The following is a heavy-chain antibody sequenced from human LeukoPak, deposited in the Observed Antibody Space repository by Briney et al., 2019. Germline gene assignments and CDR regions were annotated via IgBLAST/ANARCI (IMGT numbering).Heavy chain of an antibody. V-gene: IGHV1-18*01. Sequence: ASVKVSCKASGGTFSSYAISWVRQAPGQGLEWMGWISAYNGNTNYAQKLQGRVTMTTDTSTSTAYMELRSLSSDDTAVYYCARVYGSGSYLYYYYGMDVWGQGTTVTVSS. CDR2: ISAYNGNT. J-gene: IGHJ6*02. CDR3: ARVYGSGSYLYYYYGMDV. CDR1: GGTFSSYA. D-gene: IGHD3-10*01.